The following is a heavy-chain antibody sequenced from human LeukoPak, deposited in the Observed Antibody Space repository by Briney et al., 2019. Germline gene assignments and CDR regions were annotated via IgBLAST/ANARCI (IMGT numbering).Heavy chain of an antibody. CDR3: AKGDYDYVWGSFDY. CDR1: GFTFSSYA. D-gene: IGHD3-16*01. Sequence: GGSLRLSCAASGFTFSSYAMSWVRQAPGKGLEWVSAISGSGGSTYYADSVKGRITISRDNSKNSLYLQMNSLRTEDTALYYCAKGDYDYVWGSFDYWGQGTLVTVSS. V-gene: IGHV3-23*01. CDR2: ISGSGGST. J-gene: IGHJ4*02.